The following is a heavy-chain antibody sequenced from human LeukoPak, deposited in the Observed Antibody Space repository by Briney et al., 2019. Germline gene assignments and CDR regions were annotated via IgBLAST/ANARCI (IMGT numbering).Heavy chain of an antibody. CDR3: ARVGRDSYYYAMDV. CDR2: IYYSGST. CDR1: DGSISSSSYY. Sequence: SETLSLTCTVSDGSISSSSYYWGWIRQPPGKGLEWIGSIYYSGSTYYSPSLKSRVTISVDASKNQFSLKLSSVTAADTAVYYCARVGRDSYYYAMDVWGQGTTVIVSS. V-gene: IGHV4-39*07. J-gene: IGHJ6*02. D-gene: IGHD1-26*01.